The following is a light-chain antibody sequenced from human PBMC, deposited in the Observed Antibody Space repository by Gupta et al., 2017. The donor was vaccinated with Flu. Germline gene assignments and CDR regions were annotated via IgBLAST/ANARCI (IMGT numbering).Light chain of an antibody. CDR2: GAS. CDR1: QSVSSSY. Sequence: GTLYLSPGERATLSCRASQSVSSSYLAWYQQKPGQAPRLLIYGASSRATGIPDRFSGSGSGTDFTLTISRLEPEDFAVYYCQQYCSSPITFGQGTRVEIK. V-gene: IGKV3-20*01. CDR3: QQYCSSPIT. J-gene: IGKJ5*01.